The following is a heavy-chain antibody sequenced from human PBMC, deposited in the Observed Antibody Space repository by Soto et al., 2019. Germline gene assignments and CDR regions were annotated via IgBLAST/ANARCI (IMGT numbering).Heavy chain of an antibody. CDR3: ARQEDSSSSVYYYYGMDV. CDR1: GYIFTSYW. D-gene: IGHD6-6*01. V-gene: IGHV5-10-1*01. J-gene: IGHJ6*02. Sequence: GESLKISCKGSGYIFTSYWISWFLQMPVKVLEWMGRIDPSDSYTNYSPSFQGHVTISADKSISTAYLQWSSLKASDTAMYYCARQEDSSSSVYYYYGMDVWGQGTTVTVSS. CDR2: IDPSDSYT.